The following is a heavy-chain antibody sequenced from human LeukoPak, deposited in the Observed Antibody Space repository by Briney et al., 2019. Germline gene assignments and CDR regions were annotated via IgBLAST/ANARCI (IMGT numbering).Heavy chain of an antibody. CDR3: VRGGSFDGSRYYPDY. CDR1: GFISNPYW. J-gene: IGHJ4*02. V-gene: IGHV3-7*01. CDR2: INQDGSDI. D-gene: IGHD3-22*01. Sequence: GGSLRLSCVASGFISNPYWMAWFRQAPGQGLEWVANINQDGSDINYVDSVKGRFTISRDNAKNSLYLQMFSPRAEDTAVYYCVRGGSFDGSRYYPDYWGQGTLVTVSS.